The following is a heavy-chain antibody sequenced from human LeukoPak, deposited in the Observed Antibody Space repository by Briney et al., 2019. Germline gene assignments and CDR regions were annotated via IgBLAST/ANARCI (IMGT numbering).Heavy chain of an antibody. J-gene: IGHJ5*02. Sequence: PSETLSLTCTVSGGSISSYHWSWIRQPPGKGLEWIGYIYYSGSTNYNPSLKSRVTISVDTSKNQFSLKLSSVTAADTAVYYCARRVGCGGDCSGWFDPWGQGTLVTVSS. D-gene: IGHD2-21*02. CDR1: GGSISSYH. CDR3: ARRVGCGGDCSGWFDP. V-gene: IGHV4-59*08. CDR2: IYYSGST.